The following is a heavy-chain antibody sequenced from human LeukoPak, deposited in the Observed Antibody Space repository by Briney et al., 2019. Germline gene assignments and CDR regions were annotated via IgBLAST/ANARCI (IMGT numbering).Heavy chain of an antibody. CDR1: GFVVSSNY. D-gene: IGHD4-23*01. J-gene: IGHJ1*01. Sequence: PGGSLRLSCAASGFVVSSNYMNWVRQAPGKGLEWVAVAYGDGSSQYYADSVKGRFSISKDISRNTLSLQMNSLRAEDTAIYSCATGGNFYYTHWGQGTLVTVSS. CDR3: ATGGNFYYTH. V-gene: IGHV3-33*08. CDR2: AYGDGSSQ.